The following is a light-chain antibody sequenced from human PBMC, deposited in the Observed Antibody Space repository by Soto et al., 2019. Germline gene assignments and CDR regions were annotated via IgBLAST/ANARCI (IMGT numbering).Light chain of an antibody. CDR1: QSISSY. Sequence: DIQMTQSPSSLSASVGDRVTITCRASQSISSYLNWYQQKPGKAPKLLIYAASSLQSGVPSRFSGSGSGTDFTLTISSLHPEDFATYYCQQSYSTPQTFGQGTK. CDR3: QQSYSTPQT. V-gene: IGKV1-39*01. J-gene: IGKJ1*01. CDR2: AAS.